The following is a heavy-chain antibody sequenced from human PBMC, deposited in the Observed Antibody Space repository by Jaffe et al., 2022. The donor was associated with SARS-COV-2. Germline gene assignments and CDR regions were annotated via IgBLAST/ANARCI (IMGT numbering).Heavy chain of an antibody. Sequence: ELQLVESGGGLVQPGGPLTLSCAASGFTFSSFAMSWVRQAPGKGLEWVSSISGTGGNSYYADSVRGRFTISRDNSKNTLFLQMSSLRAEDTAVYYCAKLSSTWYAPFDTWGQGTLATVSS. J-gene: IGHJ5*02. CDR3: AKLSSTWYAPFDT. V-gene: IGHV3-23*04. CDR1: GFTFSSFA. D-gene: IGHD6-13*01. CDR2: ISGTGGNS.